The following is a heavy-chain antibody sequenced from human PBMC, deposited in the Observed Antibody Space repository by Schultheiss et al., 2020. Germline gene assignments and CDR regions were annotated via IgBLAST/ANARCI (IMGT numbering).Heavy chain of an antibody. CDR2: ISWNSGSI. J-gene: IGHJ4*02. Sequence: GGSLRLSCAASGFTFSSHGMTWVRQAPGTWVRQAPGKGLECVSGISWNSGSIGYADSVKGRFTISRDNSKNTLYLKMNSLRAEDTAVYYCAKASGPGSWLSDYWGQGTLVTVSS. CDR3: AKASGPGSWLSDY. D-gene: IGHD3-10*01. CDR1: GFTFSSHG. V-gene: IGHV3-23*01.